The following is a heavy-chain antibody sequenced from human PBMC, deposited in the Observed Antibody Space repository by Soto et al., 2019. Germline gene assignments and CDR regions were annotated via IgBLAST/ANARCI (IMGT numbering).Heavy chain of an antibody. Sequence: SETLSLTCTVSGGSISSYYWSWIRQPPGKGLEWIGYIYYSGSTNYNPSLKSRVTISVDTSKNQFSLKLSSVTAADTAVYYCARVGGKYSSSWPIDYWGQGTLVTVSS. CDR1: GGSISSYY. CDR3: ARVGGKYSSSWPIDY. V-gene: IGHV4-59*01. CDR2: IYYSGST. J-gene: IGHJ4*02. D-gene: IGHD6-13*01.